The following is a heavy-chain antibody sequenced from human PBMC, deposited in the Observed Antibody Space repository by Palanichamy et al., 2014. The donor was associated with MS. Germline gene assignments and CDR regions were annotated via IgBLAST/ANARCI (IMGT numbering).Heavy chain of an antibody. CDR1: GFTFSSYG. CDR2: ISYDGSNK. CDR3: AKSSMVGLLFFYYGLDV. V-gene: IGHV3-30*18. Sequence: QVQLVESGGGVVQPGRSLRLSCAVSGFTFSSYGMHWVRQAPGKGLEWVAVISYDGSNKYYADSVKGRFTISRDNSKNTLYLQMNSPRAADTAVYYCAKSSMVGLLFFYYGLDVWGQGTTVTVSS. D-gene: IGHD5-12*01. J-gene: IGHJ6*02.